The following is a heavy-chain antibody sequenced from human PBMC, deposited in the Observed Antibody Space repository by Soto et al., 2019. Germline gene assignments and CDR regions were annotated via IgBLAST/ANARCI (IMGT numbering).Heavy chain of an antibody. CDR1: KFTFSDHY. Sequence: PGGSLRLSCTVSKFTFSDHYMGWFRQAPGKGLEWISYISGRSNVIYYADSVQGRFTISRDNASNTLFFQMNSLRPEDPAVYYCARDYRNGGFDHWGQGTLVTVSS. V-gene: IGHV3-11*01. CDR2: ISGRSNVI. D-gene: IGHD4-4*01. CDR3: ARDYRNGGFDH. J-gene: IGHJ4*02.